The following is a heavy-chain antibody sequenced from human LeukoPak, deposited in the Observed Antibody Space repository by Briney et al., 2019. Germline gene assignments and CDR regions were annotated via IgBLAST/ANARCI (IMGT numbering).Heavy chain of an antibody. Sequence: SETLSLTCTVSGGSVSSGSYYWSWIRQPPGKGLEWIGYIYYSGSTNYNPSLKSRVTISVDTSKNRFSLKLSSVTAADTAVYYCARDGYSSGWYGDNWFDPWGQGTLVTVSS. V-gene: IGHV4-61*01. CDR1: GGSVSSGSYY. CDR3: ARDGYSSGWYGDNWFDP. CDR2: IYYSGST. J-gene: IGHJ5*02. D-gene: IGHD6-19*01.